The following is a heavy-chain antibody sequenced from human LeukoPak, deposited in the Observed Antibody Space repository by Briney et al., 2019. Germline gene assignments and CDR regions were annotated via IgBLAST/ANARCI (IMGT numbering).Heavy chain of an antibody. D-gene: IGHD3-10*01. V-gene: IGHV3-53*01. CDR3: ASTYYYGSGSYYPFLRPDY. Sequence: GGSLRLSCAASGFTVSSNYMSWVRQAPGKGLEWVSVIYSGGSTYYADSVKGRFTISRDNSKSTLYLQMNSLRAEDTAVYYCASTYYYGSGSYYPFLRPDYWGQGTLVTVSS. CDR1: GFTVSSNY. J-gene: IGHJ4*02. CDR2: IYSGGST.